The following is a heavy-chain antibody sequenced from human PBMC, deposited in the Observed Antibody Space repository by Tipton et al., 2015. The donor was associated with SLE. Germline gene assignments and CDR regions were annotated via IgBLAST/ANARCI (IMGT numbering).Heavy chain of an antibody. Sequence: SLRLSCAASGFTFSNYAMHWVRQAPGKGLEWVAVISFDGSNEYYADSVKGRFTISRDNSKNTLYLQMNSLRTEDTAVYYCARDIDYYGSGSYPSFGYWGQGTRVTVSS. V-gene: IGHV3-30*04. CDR2: ISFDGSNE. D-gene: IGHD3-10*01. J-gene: IGHJ4*02. CDR1: GFTFSNYA. CDR3: ARDIDYYGSGSYPSFGY.